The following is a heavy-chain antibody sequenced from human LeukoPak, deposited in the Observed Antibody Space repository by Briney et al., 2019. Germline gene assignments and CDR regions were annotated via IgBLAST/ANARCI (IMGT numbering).Heavy chain of an antibody. CDR2: INHSGST. D-gene: IGHD3-22*01. J-gene: IGHJ4*02. V-gene: IGHV4-34*01. CDR1: GGSFSGYY. Sequence: SETLSLTCAVYGGSFSGYYWSWIRQPPGKGLEWIGEINHSGSTNYNPSLKSRVTISVDTSKNQFSLKLSSVTAADTAVYYCARGRYYYDSSGYYPHYYFDYWGQGTLVTVSS. CDR3: ARGRYYYDSSGYYPHYYFDY.